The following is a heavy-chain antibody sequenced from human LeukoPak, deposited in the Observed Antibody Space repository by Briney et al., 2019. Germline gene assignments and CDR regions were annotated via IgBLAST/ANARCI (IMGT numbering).Heavy chain of an antibody. V-gene: IGHV4-59*08. CDR1: GDSVTSYY. CDR2: VSSDGTT. J-gene: IGHJ4*02. CDR3: ARLDCTGDGCYNH. D-gene: IGHD2-8*02. Sequence: PSETLSLTCSVSGDSVTSYYWSWIRQPPGKGLEWIGYVSSDGTTNYTPSLRSRVIMSVDTAKNHISLSLTSLTAADTAIYYCARLDCTGDGCYNHWGRGTLVTVSP.